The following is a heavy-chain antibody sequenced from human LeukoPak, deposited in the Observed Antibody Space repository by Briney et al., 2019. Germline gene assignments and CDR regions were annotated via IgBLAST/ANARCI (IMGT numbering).Heavy chain of an antibody. Sequence: PGGSLRLSCAASGFTFGSYGMHWVRQAPGKGLEWVTFIRSDGSNKYYADSVKGRFTISRDNSKNTLYLQMNTLIADDTAVYYCAKDDDWGRYKHWGQGTLATVSS. CDR2: IRSDGSNK. CDR3: AKDDDWGRYKH. V-gene: IGHV3-30*02. D-gene: IGHD3-16*01. CDR1: GFTFGSYG. J-gene: IGHJ1*01.